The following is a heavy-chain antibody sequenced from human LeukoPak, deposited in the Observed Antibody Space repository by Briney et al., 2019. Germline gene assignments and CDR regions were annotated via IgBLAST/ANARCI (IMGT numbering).Heavy chain of an antibody. Sequence: SETLSLTCTASGGSISSYYWSWIRQPPGKGLEWIGYIYTSGSTNYNPSLKSRVTISVDTSKNQFSLKLSSVTAADTAVYYCARHGPAAFDAFDIWGQGTMVTVSS. J-gene: IGHJ3*02. D-gene: IGHD2-2*01. V-gene: IGHV4-4*09. CDR1: GGSISSYY. CDR2: IYTSGST. CDR3: ARHGPAAFDAFDI.